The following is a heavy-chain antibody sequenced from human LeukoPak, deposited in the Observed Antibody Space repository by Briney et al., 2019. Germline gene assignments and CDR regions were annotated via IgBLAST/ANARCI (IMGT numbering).Heavy chain of an antibody. V-gene: IGHV3-30*18. J-gene: IGHJ4*02. Sequence: ERSLRLSCAGSGFTFSTYGMYWVRQAPGKGPEWVAVISYDGSNEYYADSVKGRFTISRDNSKNTVYLQMNSLRPEDTAVYYCAKPYTSGYFDYWGQGTLVTVCS. CDR2: ISYDGSNE. D-gene: IGHD3-22*01. CDR3: AKPYTSGYFDY. CDR1: GFTFSTYG.